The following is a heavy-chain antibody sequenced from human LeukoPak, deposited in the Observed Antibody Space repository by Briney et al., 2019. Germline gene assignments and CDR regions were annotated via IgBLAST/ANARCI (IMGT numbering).Heavy chain of an antibody. CDR3: AREDGSSFDP. V-gene: IGHV3-7*01. CDR1: GFNFRDHW. Sequence: GGSLRLSCAASGFNFRDHWMDWVRQAPGKGLEWVGHIKTDGSETYYLDSLRGRFSISRDNTNNALYLQMNSLRAEDTAVYYCAREDGSSFDPWGQGTLVTVSS. J-gene: IGHJ5*02. D-gene: IGHD6-6*01. CDR2: IKTDGSET.